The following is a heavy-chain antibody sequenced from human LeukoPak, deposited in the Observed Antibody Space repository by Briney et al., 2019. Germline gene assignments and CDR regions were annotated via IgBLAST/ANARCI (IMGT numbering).Heavy chain of an antibody. Sequence: GRSLRLSCAASGFTLSSYGMHWVRQAPGKGLEWVAVISYDGTNKYYADSVKGRFTISRDNSKNTLYLQMNSLRAEDTAEYYCARDGYYYDSSGYLDYWGQGTLVTVSS. CDR1: GFTLSSYG. D-gene: IGHD3-22*01. CDR3: ARDGYYYDSSGYLDY. V-gene: IGHV3-30*03. CDR2: ISYDGTNK. J-gene: IGHJ4*02.